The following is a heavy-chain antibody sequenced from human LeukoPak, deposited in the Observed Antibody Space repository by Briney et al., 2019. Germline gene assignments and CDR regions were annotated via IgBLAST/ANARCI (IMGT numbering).Heavy chain of an antibody. V-gene: IGHV3-23*01. Sequence: TGGSLRLSCAASGFTFSSYAMSWVRQAPGKGLEWVSAISGSGGSTYYADSVKGRFTISRDNSKNTLYLQMNSLRAEDTALYYCAKGSFGSGSYPFDYWGQGTLVTVSS. J-gene: IGHJ4*02. D-gene: IGHD1-26*01. CDR2: ISGSGGST. CDR1: GFTFSSYA. CDR3: AKGSFGSGSYPFDY.